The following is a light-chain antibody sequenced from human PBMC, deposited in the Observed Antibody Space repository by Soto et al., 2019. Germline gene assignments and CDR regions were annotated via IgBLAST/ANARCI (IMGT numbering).Light chain of an antibody. CDR3: QQCGSSPPYT. CDR1: QSVSSTY. V-gene: IGKV3-20*01. J-gene: IGKJ2*01. CDR2: AAS. Sequence: EIVLTQSPGTLSLSPGERATLSCRASQSVSSTYLAWYQQKPGQAPRLLIYAASSRAAGIPDRFSGSGSGTDFTITISRLEPEDFAVYYCQQCGSSPPYTFGQGTKLEIK.